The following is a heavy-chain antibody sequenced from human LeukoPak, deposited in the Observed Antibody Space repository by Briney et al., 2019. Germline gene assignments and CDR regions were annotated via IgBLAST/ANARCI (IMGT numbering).Heavy chain of an antibody. V-gene: IGHV4-34*01. D-gene: IGHD3-10*01. CDR1: GGSFSGYY. J-gene: IGHJ4*02. CDR2: INHSGGT. CDR3: ARGDRMVRGVISPRPDY. Sequence: SETLSLTCAVYGGSFSGYYWSWIRQPPGKGLEWVGEINHSGGTNYNPSLKSRVTISVDTSKNQFPLKLSTVTAADTAVYCCARGDRMVRGVISPRPDYWGQGTLVTVSS.